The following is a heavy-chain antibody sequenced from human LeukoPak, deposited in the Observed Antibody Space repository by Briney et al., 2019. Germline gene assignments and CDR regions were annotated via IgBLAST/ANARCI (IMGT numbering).Heavy chain of an antibody. CDR2: ISTSSSYI. Sequence: GGTLRLSCAVSGFTFSSYSRNWVRRAPAKRLEWFSSISTSSSYIYYTHSVKGRFTISRDNAKNPLYLQMNSLKTADTAVYYCARGRRPSTLTTHFFDYWGQGTLVTVSS. V-gene: IGHV3-21*03. CDR3: ARGRRPSTLTTHFFDY. J-gene: IGHJ4*02. D-gene: IGHD4-17*01. CDR1: GFTFSSYS.